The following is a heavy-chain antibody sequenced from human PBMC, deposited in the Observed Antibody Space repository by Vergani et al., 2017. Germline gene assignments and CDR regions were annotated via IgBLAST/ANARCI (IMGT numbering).Heavy chain of an antibody. J-gene: IGHJ4*02. V-gene: IGHV1-69*13. Sequence: QVQLVQSGAEVKKPGSSVKVSCKASGGTFSSYAISWVRQAPGQGLEWMGRIIPIFGTANYAQKFQGRVTITADESTSTAYMELSSLRSEDTAVYYCARGTSQGTYYNDSSCYVYWGQGTLVTVSS. D-gene: IGHD3-22*01. CDR2: IIPIFGTA. CDR1: GGTFSSYA. CDR3: ARGTSQGTYYNDSSCYVY.